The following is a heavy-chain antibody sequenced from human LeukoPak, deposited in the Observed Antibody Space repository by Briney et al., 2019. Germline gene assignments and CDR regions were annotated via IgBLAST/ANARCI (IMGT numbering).Heavy chain of an antibody. J-gene: IGHJ6*03. CDR1: GFTFSSYW. CDR2: IKQDGSEK. CDR3: ARDRLQLWTYYYFYMDV. Sequence: GGSLRLSCAASGFTFSSYWMSWLRQAPGKGLEWVANIKQDGSEKYYVDSVKGRFTISRDNARNSLNLQMNSLRAEDTAVYYCARDRLQLWTYYYFYMDVWGKGTTVTVSS. D-gene: IGHD5-18*01. V-gene: IGHV3-7*01.